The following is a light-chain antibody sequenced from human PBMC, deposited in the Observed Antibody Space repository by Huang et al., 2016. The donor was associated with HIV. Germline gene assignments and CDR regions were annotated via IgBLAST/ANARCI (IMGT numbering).Light chain of an antibody. CDR3: QQYNNWPPDT. J-gene: IGKJ2*01. CDR2: GAY. CDR1: QSVSIN. Sequence: EIVMTQSPATLSVSPGERATLSCRASQSVSINLAWYQQKPGQAPRLLIDGAYTRATGIPARFSGSGSGTECTLTISSLQSEDFAVYYCQQYNNWPPDTFGQGTKLEIK. V-gene: IGKV3D-15*01.